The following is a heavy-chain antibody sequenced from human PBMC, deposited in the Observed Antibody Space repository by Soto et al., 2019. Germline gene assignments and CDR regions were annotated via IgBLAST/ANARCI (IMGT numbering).Heavy chain of an antibody. Sequence: QVQLVQSGAEVKKPGSSVKVSCKASGGTFSSYAISWVRQAPGQGLEWMGGIIPIFGTANYAQKFQGRVTITAXXSXSXXYMELSSLRSEDTAVYYCARDRGYCSGGSCYGMDVWGQGTTVTVSS. CDR3: ARDRGYCSGGSCYGMDV. J-gene: IGHJ6*02. CDR1: GGTFSSYA. V-gene: IGHV1-69*12. D-gene: IGHD2-15*01. CDR2: IIPIFGTA.